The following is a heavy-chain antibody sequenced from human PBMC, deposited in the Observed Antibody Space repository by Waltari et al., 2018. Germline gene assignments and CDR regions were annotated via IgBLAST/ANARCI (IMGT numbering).Heavy chain of an antibody. V-gene: IGHV3-15*01. CDR1: GFTFTPAW. Sequence: EVQRVESGGGLVKPGGYLRLSCVYSGFTFTPAWLTWVRQAPGKGLEWVGRIKSRNDGGITDFAAPVKGRFTISRDDSQNMVFLEMNSLRTEDTAVYYCTTLDAVWGGWGQGTLVTVSS. D-gene: IGHD1-26*01. J-gene: IGHJ4*02. CDR2: IKSRNDGGIT. CDR3: TTLDAVWGG.